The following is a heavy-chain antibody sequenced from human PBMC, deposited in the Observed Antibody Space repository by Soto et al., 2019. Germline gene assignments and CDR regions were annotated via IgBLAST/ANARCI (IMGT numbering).Heavy chain of an antibody. J-gene: IGHJ3*01. CDR3: AYSTGWYRHDV. Sequence: QVQLQESGPRLVKPSGTLSLTCAVSGDSISNSRWWTWVRQPPGKGLEWIGDIFHSEDTNYNPSLKSRVFISVDKSQNQFSLKVSSVTAADTAVYYCAYSTGWYRHDVWGQGTLVTVSS. CDR1: GDSISNSRW. D-gene: IGHD6-19*01. V-gene: IGHV4-4*02. CDR2: IFHSEDT.